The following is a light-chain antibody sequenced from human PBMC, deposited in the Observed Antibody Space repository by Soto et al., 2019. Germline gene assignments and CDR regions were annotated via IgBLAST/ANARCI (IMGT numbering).Light chain of an antibody. J-gene: IGKJ5*01. Sequence: IQMTQSPSYLSTPAGDRVTITCRASQSISNSLNWYQKKPGRAPKILIYAASSLQSGVPSRFSGSGSGTDFILTISSLQTEDFATYYCQQRYSTTRDFGPGTRLDIK. V-gene: IGKV1-39*01. CDR1: QSISNS. CDR2: AAS. CDR3: QQRYSTTRD.